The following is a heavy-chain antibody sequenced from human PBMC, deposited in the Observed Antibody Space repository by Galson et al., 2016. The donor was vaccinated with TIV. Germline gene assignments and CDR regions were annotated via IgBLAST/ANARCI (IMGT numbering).Heavy chain of an antibody. CDR3: ASTVTGTRYYGIDV. V-gene: IGHV3-53*01. Sequence: SLRLSCAASGFSVSSNYMTWVRQAPGKGLECVSVIYSGGNTYYADSVKGRFTISRDNSKSSLYLQMNSLRAEDTAVYYCASTVTGTRYYGIDVWGQGTMVTVSS. CDR2: IYSGGNT. J-gene: IGHJ6*02. D-gene: IGHD1-20*01. CDR1: GFSVSSNY.